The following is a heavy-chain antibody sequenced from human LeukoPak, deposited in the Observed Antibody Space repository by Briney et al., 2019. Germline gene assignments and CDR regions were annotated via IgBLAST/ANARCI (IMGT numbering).Heavy chain of an antibody. V-gene: IGHV4-39*01. CDR3: ARQCYIWFGELFPQGRGYYYYMDV. CDR1: GGSISSSSYY. D-gene: IGHD3-10*01. Sequence: SETLSLTCTVSGGSISSSSYYWGWIRQPPGKGLEWIGSIYYSGSTYYNPSLKSRVTISVDTSKNQFSLKLSSVTAAGTAVYYCARQCYIWFGELFPQGRGYYYYMDVWGKGTTVTVSS. J-gene: IGHJ6*03. CDR2: IYYSGST.